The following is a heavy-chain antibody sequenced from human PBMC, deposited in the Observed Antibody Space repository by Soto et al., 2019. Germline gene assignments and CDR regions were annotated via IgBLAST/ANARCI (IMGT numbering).Heavy chain of an antibody. CDR3: AKDTGARPSISCNQGKNWLDQ. V-gene: IGHV3-30*18. CDR2: ISYDGSKK. Sequence: GGSLRLSCAVSRLTFRSYGMHWVRQAPGKGLEWVAIISYDGSKKYYLDSVKGRFTISRDNYRYTLYLELNSLRVEDTAVYYCAKDTGARPSISCNQGKNWLDQGRQGALVTVFS. D-gene: IGHD6-6*01. CDR1: RLTFRSYG. J-gene: IGHJ5*02.